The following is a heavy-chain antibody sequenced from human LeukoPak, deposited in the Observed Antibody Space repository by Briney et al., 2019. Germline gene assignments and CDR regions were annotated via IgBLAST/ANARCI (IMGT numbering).Heavy chain of an antibody. D-gene: IGHD3-3*01. V-gene: IGHV4-30-2*01. CDR1: GGSISSGGYY. J-gene: IGHJ4*02. Sequence: PSQTLSLTCTVSGGSISSGGYYWSWIRQPPGKGLEWIGYIYHSGSTYYNPSLKSRVTISVDRSKNQFSLKLSSVTAADTAVYYCARDEGDFWSGYGFDYWGQGTLVTVSS. CDR2: IYHSGST. CDR3: ARDEGDFWSGYGFDY.